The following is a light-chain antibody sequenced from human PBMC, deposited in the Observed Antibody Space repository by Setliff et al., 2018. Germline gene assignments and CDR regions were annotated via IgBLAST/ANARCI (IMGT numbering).Light chain of an antibody. V-gene: IGLV2-11*01. CDR3: CSYAGSYTSLYV. CDR2: DVS. J-gene: IGLJ1*01. CDR1: SSDVGGYNY. Sequence: QSALTQPRSVSGSPGQSVTISCTGTSSDVGGYNYVSRYQQHPGKAPKLMIYDVSKRPSGVPDRFSGSKSGNTASLTISGLQAEDEADYYCCSYAGSYTSLYVFGTGTKVTVL.